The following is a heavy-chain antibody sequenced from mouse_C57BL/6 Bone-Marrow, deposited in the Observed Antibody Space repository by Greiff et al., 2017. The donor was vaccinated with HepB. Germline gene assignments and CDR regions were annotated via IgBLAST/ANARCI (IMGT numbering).Heavy chain of an antibody. CDR2: IYPGGGYT. CDR3: AKGGYDYGGAMDD. CDR1: GYTFTNYW. Sequence: VQLQQSGAELVRPGTSVKMSCKASGYTFTNYWIGWAKQRPGHGLEWIGDIYPGGGYTNYNEKFKGKATLTADKSSSTAYMQLSSLTSKDTAIYNCAKGGYDYGGAMDDWGRGTAVTVSA. V-gene: IGHV1-63*01. J-gene: IGHJ4*01. D-gene: IGHD2-4*01.